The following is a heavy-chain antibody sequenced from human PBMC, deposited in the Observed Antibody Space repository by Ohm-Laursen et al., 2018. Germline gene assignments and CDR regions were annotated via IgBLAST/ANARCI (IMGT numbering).Heavy chain of an antibody. CDR2: ISSSTYYI. J-gene: IGHJ3*02. V-gene: IGHV3-21*01. CDR1: GFYFRRYT. D-gene: IGHD3-10*01. CDR3: AGEGGFGELSSLDAFDI. Sequence: SLRLSCAASGFYFRRYTMTWVRQAPGKGLEWVSSISSSTYYIYYADSVRGRFTISRDNAKDSMFLQMNNLRAEDTAVYYCAGEGGFGELSSLDAFDIWGQGTMVTVSS.